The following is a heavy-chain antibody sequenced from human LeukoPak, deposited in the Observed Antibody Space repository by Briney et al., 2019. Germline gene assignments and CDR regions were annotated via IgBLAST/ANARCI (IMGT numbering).Heavy chain of an antibody. J-gene: IGHJ4*02. V-gene: IGHV3-74*01. Sequence: PGGSLRLSCAASGFTFSTYWMHWVRQAPGKGLVWVSRINSDGSSTNYVDSVKGRFTISRDNAENTLYLQMNSLRAEDTAVYYCATQPGSDYWGQGTLVTVSS. CDR1: GFTFSTYW. CDR3: ATQPGSDY. CDR2: INSDGSST. D-gene: IGHD3-10*01.